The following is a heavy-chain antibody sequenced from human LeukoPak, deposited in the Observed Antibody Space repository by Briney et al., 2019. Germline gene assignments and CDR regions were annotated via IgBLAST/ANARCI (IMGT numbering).Heavy chain of an antibody. CDR1: GFIFSTYS. D-gene: IGHD2-21*02. CDR2: ISSGDSAI. J-gene: IGHJ6*03. V-gene: IGHV3-48*04. CDR3: VRASHIVVVTGIPQGYYYYMDV. Sequence: PGGSLRLSCAASGFIFSTYSMNWVRQAPGKGLEWVSDISSGDSAIYHTDSVKGRFTISRDNAKSSLYLQMNSLRAEDTAVYYCVRASHIVVVTGIPQGYYYYMDVWGKGTTVTVSS.